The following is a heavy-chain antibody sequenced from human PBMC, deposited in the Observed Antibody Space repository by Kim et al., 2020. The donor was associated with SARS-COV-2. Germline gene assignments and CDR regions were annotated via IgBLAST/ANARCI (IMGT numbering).Heavy chain of an antibody. Sequence: SSTIYSADSVKGRFTISRDNAKNSLYLQMNSLRDEDTAVYYCARTAARPEWGQGTLVTVSS. V-gene: IGHV3-48*02. CDR3: ARTAARPE. D-gene: IGHD6-6*01. CDR2: SSTI. J-gene: IGHJ4*02.